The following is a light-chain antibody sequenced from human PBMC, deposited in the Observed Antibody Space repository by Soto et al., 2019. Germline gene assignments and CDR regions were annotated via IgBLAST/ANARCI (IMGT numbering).Light chain of an antibody. CDR2: VTSDGSH. Sequence: QAVLTQLPSASASLGASVKLTCTLSSGHSRFAIAWHQQQPEKGPRYLMKVTSDGSHIKGDGIPDRFSGSSSGAERYLTISSLQSEDEADYYCQTWGTGLGVFGGGTQLTVL. J-gene: IGLJ2*01. CDR1: SGHSRFA. V-gene: IGLV4-69*01. CDR3: QTWGTGLGV.